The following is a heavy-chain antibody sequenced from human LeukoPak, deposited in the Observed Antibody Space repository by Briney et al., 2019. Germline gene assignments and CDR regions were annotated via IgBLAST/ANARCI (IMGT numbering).Heavy chain of an antibody. D-gene: IGHD3-10*01. J-gene: IGHJ4*02. CDR1: GGSISSSSYY. V-gene: IGHV4-39*01. CDR3: ARHGNPYYYGSGSYVDY. Sequence: SETLSLTCTVSGGSISSSSYYWGWIRQPPGKGLEWIGSIYYSGSTYYNPSLKSRVTISVDTSKNQFSLKLSSVTAADTAVYHCARHGNPYYYGSGSYVDYWGQGTLVTVSS. CDR2: IYYSGST.